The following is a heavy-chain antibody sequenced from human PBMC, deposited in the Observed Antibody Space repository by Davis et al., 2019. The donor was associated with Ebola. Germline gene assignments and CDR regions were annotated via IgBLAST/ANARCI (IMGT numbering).Heavy chain of an antibody. Sequence: PSETLSLTCAVYGGSFSGYYWSWXXXXXXKGLEWIGEINHSGSTNSNPSLKSRVTISVDTSKNQFSLKLSSVTAADTAVYYCARQWEVGATTGWFDPWGQGTLVTVSS. V-gene: IGHV4-34*01. J-gene: IGHJ5*02. CDR3: ARQWEVGATTGWFDP. CDR1: GGSFSGYY. CDR2: INHSGST. D-gene: IGHD1-26*01.